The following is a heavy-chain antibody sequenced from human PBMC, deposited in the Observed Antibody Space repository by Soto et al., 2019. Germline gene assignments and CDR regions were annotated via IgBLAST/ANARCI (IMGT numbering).Heavy chain of an antibody. CDR3: AKGFIVVVTVIRPDDAFDV. J-gene: IGHJ3*01. V-gene: IGHV3-23*01. Sequence: EVQLLESGGGLVQPGGSLRLSCAASGFTFGNFGMNWVRQAPGKGLEWVSGISGGGGSTYYADSVKGRFTISRDPSKNTIVLEMNSLRAEDTAVYYCAKGFIVVVTVIRPDDAFDVWGQGTLVTVSS. CDR2: ISGGGGST. D-gene: IGHD2-21*02. CDR1: GFTFGNFG.